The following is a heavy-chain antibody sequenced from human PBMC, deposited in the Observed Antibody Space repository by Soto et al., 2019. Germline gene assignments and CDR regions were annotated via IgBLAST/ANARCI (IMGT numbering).Heavy chain of an antibody. CDR1: GGSISTYY. V-gene: IGHV4-59*08. CDR3: ARPRCGGGSCYYFDS. Sequence: PSETLSLTCAVSGGSISTYYWSWIRQPPGKGLEWIGYIYYSGSTNYNPSLKSRVTISVDTSKNQFSLNLGSVTAADTAVYYCARPRCGGGSCYYFDSWGQGTLVTVSS. J-gene: IGHJ4*02. D-gene: IGHD2-15*01. CDR2: IYYSGST.